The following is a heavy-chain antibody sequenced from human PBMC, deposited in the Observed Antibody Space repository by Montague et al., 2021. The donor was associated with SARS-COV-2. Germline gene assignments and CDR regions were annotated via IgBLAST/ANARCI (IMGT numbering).Heavy chain of an antibody. CDR3: AGPDWLKH. CDR2: NYTSGRT. J-gene: IGHJ1*01. D-gene: IGHD3-9*01. V-gene: IGHV4-61*02. Sequence: TLSLTCTVSGDSINSGSCNWSWLRQPDGKELVWIVRNYTSGRTNHNPSLRIRVNMALDTSKSRFSLNLISVTAADTAVYYCAGPDWLKHWGQGALVTVSS. CDR1: GDSINSGSCN.